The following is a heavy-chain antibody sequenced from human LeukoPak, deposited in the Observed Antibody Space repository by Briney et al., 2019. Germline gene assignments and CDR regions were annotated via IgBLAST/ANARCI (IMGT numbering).Heavy chain of an antibody. Sequence: SVKVSCKASGGTFSSYAISWVRQAPGQGLEWMGGIIPIFGTANYAQKFQGRVTITADESTSTAYMELSSLRSEDTAVYYCARWASGYSYGAPDYWGQGTLVTVSS. V-gene: IGHV1-69*13. CDR2: IIPIFGTA. CDR3: ARWASGYSYGAPDY. J-gene: IGHJ4*02. CDR1: GGTFSSYA. D-gene: IGHD5-18*01.